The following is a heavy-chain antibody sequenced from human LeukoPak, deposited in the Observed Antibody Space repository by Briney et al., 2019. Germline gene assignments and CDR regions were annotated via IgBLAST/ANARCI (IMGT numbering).Heavy chain of an antibody. CDR2: INPNSGGT. J-gene: IGHJ4*02. D-gene: IGHD5-24*01. CDR3: ARWDGYNDGVDY. V-gene: IGHV1-2*02. CDR1: GYTFTGYY. Sequence: GASVKVSCKASGYTFTGYYMHWVRQAPGQGLEWMGWINPNSGGTNYAQKFQGRVTMTRDTSISTAYMELSRLRTDDTAVYYCARWDGYNDGVDYWGQGTLVTVSS.